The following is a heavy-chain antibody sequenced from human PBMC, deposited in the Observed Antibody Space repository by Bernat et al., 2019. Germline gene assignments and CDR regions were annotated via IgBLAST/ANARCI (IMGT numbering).Heavy chain of an antibody. V-gene: IGHV1-46*01. Sequence: QVQLVQSGAEVKKPGASVKVSCKASGYTFTSYDMHWVRQAPGQGLEWMGIINPSGGSTSYAQKFQGRVTMTRDTSTSTVYMELSSLRSEYTAVYYCARTMGRYCSSTSCEFDYWGQGTLVTVSS. J-gene: IGHJ4*02. CDR2: INPSGGST. CDR1: GYTFTSYD. D-gene: IGHD2-2*01. CDR3: ARTMGRYCSSTSCEFDY.